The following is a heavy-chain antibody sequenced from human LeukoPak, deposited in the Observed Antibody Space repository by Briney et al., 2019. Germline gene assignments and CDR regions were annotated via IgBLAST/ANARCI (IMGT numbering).Heavy chain of an antibody. D-gene: IGHD3-22*01. Sequence: GGSLRLSCAASGFTFSSYAMSWVRQAPGKGREWVSAISGSGGSTYYADSVKGRFTISRDNSKNTLYLQMNSLRAEDTAVYYCAKDGAMIVVVIGWIDYWGQGTLVTVSS. CDR1: GFTFSSYA. CDR2: ISGSGGST. J-gene: IGHJ4*02. CDR3: AKDGAMIVVVIGWIDY. V-gene: IGHV3-23*01.